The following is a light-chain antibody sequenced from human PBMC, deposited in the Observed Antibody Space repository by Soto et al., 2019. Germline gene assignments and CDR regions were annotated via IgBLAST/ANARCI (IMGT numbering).Light chain of an antibody. CDR3: QQSYGSPIT. V-gene: IGKV1-39*01. Sequence: DIQMTQSPSPLSASVGDRVTITCRASQSINRYLNWYQQRPGEAPKLLIHSASTLQGGVPSRFSGSGSGTDFTLTISSLQPEDFATYYCQQSYGSPITFGQGTRLDI. CDR1: QSINRY. J-gene: IGKJ5*01. CDR2: SAS.